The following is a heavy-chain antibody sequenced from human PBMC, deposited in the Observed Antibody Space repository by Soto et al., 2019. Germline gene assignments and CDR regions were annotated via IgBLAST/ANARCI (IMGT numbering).Heavy chain of an antibody. CDR3: AKGVYSSGWYYYGMDV. J-gene: IGHJ6*02. V-gene: IGHV3-23*01. CDR1: GFTFSSYV. CDR2: ISGSGGST. Sequence: GGSLRLSCAASGFTFSSYVMSWVRQAPGKGLEWVSAISGSGGSTYYADSVKGRFTISRDNSKNTLYLQMNSLRAEDTAVYYCAKGVYSSGWYYYGMDVWGQGTTVTVSS. D-gene: IGHD6-19*01.